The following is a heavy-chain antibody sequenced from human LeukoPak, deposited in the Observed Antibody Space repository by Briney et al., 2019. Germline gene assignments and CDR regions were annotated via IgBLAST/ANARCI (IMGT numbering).Heavy chain of an antibody. CDR2: IYYTGTT. D-gene: IGHD3/OR15-3a*01. CDR3: ARGLGPFDD. CDR1: GGSISSSSYY. V-gene: IGHV4-39*01. J-gene: IGHJ4*02. Sequence: SETLSLTCTVSGGSISSSSYYWGWIRQPPGKGLEWIGTIYYTGTTYYNPSLESRITISVDTSKNQSSLKLTSVTAADTAVYFCARGLGPFDDWGQGTLVTVSS.